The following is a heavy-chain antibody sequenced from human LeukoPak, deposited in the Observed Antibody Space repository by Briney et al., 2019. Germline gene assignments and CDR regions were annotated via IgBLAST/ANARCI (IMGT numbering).Heavy chain of an antibody. CDR1: GGSISSGDYY. Sequence: SETLSLTCTVSGGSISSGDYYWSWIRRPPGKGLEWTVYIYYSGSTYYNPSLKSRVTISVDTSKNQFSLKLSSVTAADTAVYYCARDPNIVSTVTLRAFDIWGQGTMVSVSS. CDR3: ARDPNIVSTVTLRAFDI. D-gene: IGHD5/OR15-5a*01. CDR2: IYYSGST. V-gene: IGHV4-30-4*01. J-gene: IGHJ3*02.